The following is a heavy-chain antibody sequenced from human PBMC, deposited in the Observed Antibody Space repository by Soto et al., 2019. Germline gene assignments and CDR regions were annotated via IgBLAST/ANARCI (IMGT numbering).Heavy chain of an antibody. Sequence: QVQLVQSGAEVKKPGASVKVSCTTSGYTFASYDINWVRQAAGQGFEWMGWVNPNSGKTGYSQTFQGRVIMTRDTSKSTVYMEMSSLTSEDTAVHYCVRDLNGFDPWGQGTLVTVS. J-gene: IGHJ5*02. CDR2: VNPNSGKT. CDR1: GYTFASYD. V-gene: IGHV1-8*02. CDR3: VRDLNGFDP.